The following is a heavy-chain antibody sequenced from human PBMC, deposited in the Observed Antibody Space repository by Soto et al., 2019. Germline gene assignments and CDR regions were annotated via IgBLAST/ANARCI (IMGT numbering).Heavy chain of an antibody. CDR1: GFTFSSYG. CDR2: ISYDGSNK. Sequence: QVQLVESGGGVVQPGRSLRLSCAASGFTFSSYGMHWVRQAPGKGLEWVAVISYDGSNKYYADSVKGRFTIYRDNSKNTMYLQMNSLRAEDTAVYYCAKDGHSLYDFWSGYLWYFDLWGRGTLVTVSS. D-gene: IGHD3-3*01. V-gene: IGHV3-30*18. CDR3: AKDGHSLYDFWSGYLWYFDL. J-gene: IGHJ2*01.